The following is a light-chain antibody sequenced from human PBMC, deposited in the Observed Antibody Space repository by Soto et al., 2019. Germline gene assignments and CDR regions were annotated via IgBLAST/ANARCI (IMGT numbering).Light chain of an antibody. Sequence: DIVMTQSPDSLAVSLGERATINCKSSRTVLESSNNKNYLAWYQQKPGQPPKLLIYWASTRESGVPDRFSGSWSETDFTLSISSLQAEDVAIYYCQHYYSSPLTFGGGTKVEIK. V-gene: IGKV4-1*01. CDR3: QHYYSSPLT. CDR1: RTVLESSNNKNY. J-gene: IGKJ4*01. CDR2: WAS.